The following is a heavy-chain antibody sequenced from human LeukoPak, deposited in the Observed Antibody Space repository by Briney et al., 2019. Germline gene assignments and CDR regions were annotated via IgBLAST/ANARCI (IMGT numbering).Heavy chain of an antibody. D-gene: IGHD6-13*01. Sequence: ASVKVSCKASGYTFTSYGISWVRQAPGQGLEWMGWISAYNGNTNYAQKLQGRVTITTDTSTSTAYMELRSLRSDGTAVYYCARGEYSSSWELFDYWGQGTLVTVSS. CDR2: ISAYNGNT. CDR3: ARGEYSSSWELFDY. CDR1: GYTFTSYG. V-gene: IGHV1-18*01. J-gene: IGHJ4*02.